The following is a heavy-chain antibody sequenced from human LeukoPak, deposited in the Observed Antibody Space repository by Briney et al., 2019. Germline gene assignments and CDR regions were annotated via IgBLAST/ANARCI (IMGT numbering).Heavy chain of an antibody. D-gene: IGHD3-22*01. J-gene: IGHJ3*02. Sequence: SETLSLTCTVSGGSISSYYWSWLRQPPGKGLEGIGYIYYSGSTNYNPSLKSRVTISVDTSKNQFSLKLSSVTAADTAVYYCARFQLPYYYDSSGYYSAFDIWGQGTMVTVSS. CDR3: ARFQLPYYYDSSGYYSAFDI. V-gene: IGHV4-59*01. CDR1: GGSISSYY. CDR2: IYYSGST.